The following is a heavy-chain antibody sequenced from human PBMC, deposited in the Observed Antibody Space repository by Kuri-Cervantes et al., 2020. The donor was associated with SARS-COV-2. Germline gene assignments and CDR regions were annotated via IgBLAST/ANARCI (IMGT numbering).Heavy chain of an antibody. D-gene: IGHD3-22*01. V-gene: IGHV1-69*04. J-gene: IGHJ4*02. CDR1: GGTFSSYA. CDR3: AGVQHYYDSSGSFDY. Sequence: SVKVSCKASGGTFSSYAISWVRQAPGQGLEWMGRIIPILGIANYAQKFQGRVTITADKSTSTAYMELSSLRSEDTAVYYCAGVQHYYDSSGSFDYWGQGTLVTVSS. CDR2: IIPILGIA.